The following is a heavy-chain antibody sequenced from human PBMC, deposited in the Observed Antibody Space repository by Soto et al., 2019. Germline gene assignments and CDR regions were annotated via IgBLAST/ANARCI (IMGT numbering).Heavy chain of an antibody. CDR1: GFTFSSSA. J-gene: IGHJ5*02. V-gene: IGHV3-23*01. CDR3: ERFRMGTIITSGQFNWLDL. D-gene: IGHD5-12*01. Sequence: EVQLLESGGGLVQPGGSLRLSCAASGFTFSSSAMSWVRQAPGKGLELVSAIRGTNGNTHYAESVKGRLTISRDNYKNRLSRQRHFLRAGDTALYFCERFRMGTIITSGQFNWLDLWGQGILVIVSS. CDR2: IRGTNGNT.